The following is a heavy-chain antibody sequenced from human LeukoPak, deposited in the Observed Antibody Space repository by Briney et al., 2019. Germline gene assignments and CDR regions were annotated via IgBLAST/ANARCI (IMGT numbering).Heavy chain of an antibody. CDR2: IRSDGRAT. J-gene: IGHJ4*02. CDR3: AAGPWELLDY. D-gene: IGHD1-26*01. Sequence: PGGSLRLSCAASGFTFRSFGMHWVRQAPGKGSEWVSFIRSDGRATYYADSVKGRFTISRDNSKNTLYLQMNSLRAEDTAVYYCAAGPWELLDYWGQGTLVTVSS. CDR1: GFTFRSFG. V-gene: IGHV3-30*02.